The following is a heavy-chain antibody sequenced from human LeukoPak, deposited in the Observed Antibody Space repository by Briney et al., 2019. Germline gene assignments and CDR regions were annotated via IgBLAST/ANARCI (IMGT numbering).Heavy chain of an antibody. V-gene: IGHV3-30*02. J-gene: IGHJ6*02. D-gene: IGHD3-10*01. CDR1: GFTFSSYW. Sequence: GGSLRLSCAASGFTFSSYWMSWVRQAPGKGLEWVAIIRYDGSNKYYADSVKGRFTISRDNSKNTLYLQMNSLRAEDTAVYYCAKEGITMVRGDPNKNRGYYGMDVWGQGTTVTVSS. CDR2: IRYDGSNK. CDR3: AKEGITMVRGDPNKNRGYYGMDV.